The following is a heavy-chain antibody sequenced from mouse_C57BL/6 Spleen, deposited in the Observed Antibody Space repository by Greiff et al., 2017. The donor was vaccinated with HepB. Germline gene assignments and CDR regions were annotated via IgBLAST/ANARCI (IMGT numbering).Heavy chain of an antibody. CDR2: IWSGGST. Sequence: VQLQQSGPGLVQPSQSLSITCTVSGFSLTSYGVHWVRQPPGKGLEWLGVIWSGGSTDYNAAFISRLSISKDNSKSQVFFKMNSLQADDTAIYDCAKNRILRYYAMDYWGQGTSVTVSS. J-gene: IGHJ4*01. V-gene: IGHV2-4*01. CDR3: AKNRILRYYAMDY. CDR1: GFSLTSYG. D-gene: IGHD1-1*01.